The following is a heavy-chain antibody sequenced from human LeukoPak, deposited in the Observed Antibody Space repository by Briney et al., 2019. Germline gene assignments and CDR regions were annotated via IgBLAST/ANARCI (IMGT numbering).Heavy chain of an antibody. V-gene: IGHV1-24*01. D-gene: IGHD6-19*01. CDR2: FDPEDGET. Sequence: RASVKVSCKVSGYTLTELSMHWVRQAPGKGLEWMGGFDPEDGETIYAQKFQGRVTMTEDTSTDTAYMELSSLRSEDTAVYYCARAAEWYGQWLAIDYWGQGTLVTVSS. J-gene: IGHJ4*02. CDR1: GYTLTELS. CDR3: ARAAEWYGQWLAIDY.